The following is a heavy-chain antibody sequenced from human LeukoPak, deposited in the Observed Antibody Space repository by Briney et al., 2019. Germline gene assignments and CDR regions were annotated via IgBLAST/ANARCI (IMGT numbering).Heavy chain of an antibody. CDR1: GYTFTGYY. CDR2: INPNSGGT. V-gene: IGHV1-2*02. CDR3: VRETAYYYDSTPHGAFDI. D-gene: IGHD3-22*01. Sequence: ASVKVSCKASGYTFTGYYMHWVRQAPGQGLEWMGWINPNSGGTNYAQKFQGRVTMTRDTSISTAYMELSRLRSDDTAAYYCVRETAYYYDSTPHGAFDIWGQGTMVTVSS. J-gene: IGHJ3*02.